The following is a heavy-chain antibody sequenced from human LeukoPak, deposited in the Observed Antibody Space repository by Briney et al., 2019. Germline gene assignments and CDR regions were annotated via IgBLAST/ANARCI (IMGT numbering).Heavy chain of an antibody. CDR3: ATDSGYLLRCGD. CDR2: ISSSSIYI. Sequence: GGSLRLSCAASGFTFSSYSMNWVRQAPGKGLEWVSSISSSSIYIYCADSVKGRFTISRDNAKNSLYLQMNSLRAEDTAVYYCATDSGYLLRCGDWGQGTLVTVSS. J-gene: IGHJ4*02. V-gene: IGHV3-21*01. D-gene: IGHD5-12*01. CDR1: GFTFSSYS.